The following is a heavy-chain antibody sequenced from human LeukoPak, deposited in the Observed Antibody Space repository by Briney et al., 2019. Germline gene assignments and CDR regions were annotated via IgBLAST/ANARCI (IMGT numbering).Heavy chain of an antibody. CDR2: IIPIFGTA. CDR3: ATESSSSDSSAHLDY. Sequence: SVKVSCKASGGTFSSYAISWVRQAPGQGLEWMGGIIPIFGTANYAQKFQGRVTITADESTSTAYMELSSLRSEDTAVYYCATESSSSDSSAHLDYWGQGTLVTVSS. D-gene: IGHD3-22*01. J-gene: IGHJ4*02. V-gene: IGHV1-69*13. CDR1: GGTFSSYA.